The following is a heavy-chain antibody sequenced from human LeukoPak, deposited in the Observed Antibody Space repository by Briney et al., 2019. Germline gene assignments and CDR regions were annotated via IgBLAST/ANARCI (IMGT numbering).Heavy chain of an antibody. Sequence: GSLRLSCAASGFTFSSYAMSWVRQAPGKGLEWVSAISGSGGSTYYADSVKGRFTISRDNSKNTLYLQMNSLRAEDTAVYYCAKDGEVYYYDSSGYYSDWGQGTLVTVSS. CDR1: GFTFSSYA. V-gene: IGHV3-23*01. J-gene: IGHJ4*02. CDR3: AKDGEVYYYDSSGYYSD. CDR2: ISGSGGST. D-gene: IGHD3-22*01.